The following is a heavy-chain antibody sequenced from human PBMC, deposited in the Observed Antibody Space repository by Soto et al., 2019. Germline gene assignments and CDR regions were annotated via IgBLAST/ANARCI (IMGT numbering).Heavy chain of an antibody. Sequence: SETLSLTCAVYGGSFSGYYWSWIRQPPGTGLEGIGEFNHSGRTNYNPSLKRRVTISVDTSKNQFSLKLSCVTAADTAVYYCARVSYDDAFDIWVQGTMVTVS. CDR1: GGSFSGYY. CDR2: FNHSGRT. J-gene: IGHJ3*02. D-gene: IGHD3-3*01. CDR3: ARVSYDDAFDI. V-gene: IGHV4-34*01.